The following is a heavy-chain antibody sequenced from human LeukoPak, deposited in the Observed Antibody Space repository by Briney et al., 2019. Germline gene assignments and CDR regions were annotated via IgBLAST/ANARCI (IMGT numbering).Heavy chain of an antibody. J-gene: IGHJ5*02. Sequence: PGGSLRLSCAASGFTFSSYSMNRVRQAPGKGLEWVSSISSSSSYIYYADSVKGRFTISRDNAKNSLYLQMNSLRAEDTAVYYCAREKVVAATLSPNWFDPWGQGTLVTVSS. CDR1: GFTFSSYS. CDR3: AREKVVAATLSPNWFDP. CDR2: ISSSSSYI. D-gene: IGHD2-15*01. V-gene: IGHV3-21*01.